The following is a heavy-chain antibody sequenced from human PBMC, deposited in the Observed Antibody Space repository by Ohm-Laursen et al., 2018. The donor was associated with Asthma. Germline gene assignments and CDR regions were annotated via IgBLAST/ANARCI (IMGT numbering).Heavy chain of an antibody. J-gene: IGHJ4*02. V-gene: IGHV1-8*01. CDR3: ARLGYGGNSGFDY. Sequence: ASVKVSCKASGYTFTSYDINWVRQASGQGLEWMGWMNPNSGSTDSAQKFQGGVTMTRNTSTSTAYMELSGLRSEDLAVYYCARLGYGGNSGFDYWGQGTPVTVSS. CDR1: GYTFTSYD. D-gene: IGHD4-23*01. CDR2: MNPNSGST.